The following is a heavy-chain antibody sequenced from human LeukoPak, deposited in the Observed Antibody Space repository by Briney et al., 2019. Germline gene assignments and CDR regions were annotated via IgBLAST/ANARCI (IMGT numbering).Heavy chain of an antibody. Sequence: GASVKVSCKGYGGTFSSYAISWVRQAPGQGLEWMGRIIPILGTANYAQKFQGRVTITTDESTSTAYMELSSLRSEDTAVYYCARDLRDYYDSSGPEDAFDIWGRGTMVTVSS. D-gene: IGHD3-22*01. V-gene: IGHV1-69*05. CDR3: ARDLRDYYDSSGPEDAFDI. J-gene: IGHJ3*02. CDR2: IIPILGTA. CDR1: GGTFSSYA.